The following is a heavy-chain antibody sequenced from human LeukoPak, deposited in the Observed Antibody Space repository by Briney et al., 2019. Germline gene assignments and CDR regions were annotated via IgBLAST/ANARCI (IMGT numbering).Heavy chain of an antibody. CDR3: AKDQGSGITYFDY. D-gene: IGHD3-10*01. J-gene: IGHJ4*02. CDR2: MLGSGGST. V-gene: IGHV3-23*01. Sequence: GGSLTLSCAASGFTFSSYSMSWVRQAPGKGLGWDASMLGSGGSTYYRDSLNGRFTISRDNSKNTQYLQMNSLRAEDTAVYYCAKDQGSGITYFDYWGQGTLVTVSS. CDR1: GFTFSSYS.